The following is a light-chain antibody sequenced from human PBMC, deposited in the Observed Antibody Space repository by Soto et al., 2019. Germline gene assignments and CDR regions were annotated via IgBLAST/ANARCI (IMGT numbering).Light chain of an antibody. Sequence: QSALTQPASVSWSPGQSITIYYTGTSSDIGHYDYVSWYQQHPGKAPKLMIYHVTYRPSGVSNRYSGSKSGNSASLTISGLQADDEADYYCCSLTTSHTYVFGSGTKVTVL. V-gene: IGLV2-14*03. J-gene: IGLJ1*01. CDR3: CSLTTSHTYV. CDR1: SSDIGHYDY. CDR2: HVT.